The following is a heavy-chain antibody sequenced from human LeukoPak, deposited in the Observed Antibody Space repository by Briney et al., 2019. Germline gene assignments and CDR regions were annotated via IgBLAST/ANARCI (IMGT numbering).Heavy chain of an antibody. J-gene: IGHJ1*01. D-gene: IGHD6-6*01. CDR3: AKTSSVLVWEYFQH. CDR2: ISYDGSNK. CDR1: GFTFSSYA. Sequence: GRSLRLSCAASGFTFSSYAMHWVRQAPGKGLEWVAVISYDGSNKYYADSVKGRFTISRDNSKNTLYLQMNGLRAEDTAVYYCAKTSSVLVWEYFQHWGQGTLVTVSS. V-gene: IGHV3-30-3*02.